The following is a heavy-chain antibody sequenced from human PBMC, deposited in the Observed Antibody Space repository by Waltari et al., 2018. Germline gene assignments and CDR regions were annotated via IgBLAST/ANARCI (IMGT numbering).Heavy chain of an antibody. D-gene: IGHD3-16*01. CDR3: ARSPRGAAWFDP. V-gene: IGHV1-69*05. J-gene: IGHJ5*02. CDR2: IIPIFGTA. Sequence: QVQLVPSGAEVEKPGSSVKGPCQASRRTFRSSALRRGRQAPGQGLEWMGGIIPIFGTANYAQKFQGRVTITTDESTSTAYMELSSLRSEDTAVYYCARSPRGAAWFDPWGQGTLVTVSS. CDR1: RRTFRSSA.